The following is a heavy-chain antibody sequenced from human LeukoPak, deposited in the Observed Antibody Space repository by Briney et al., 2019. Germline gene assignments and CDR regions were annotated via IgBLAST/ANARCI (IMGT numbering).Heavy chain of an antibody. CDR3: AKQLGYCSDGSCYFTY. D-gene: IGHD2-15*01. Sequence: PGGSLRLSCAASGFTFSSSAMSWVRQAPGKGLGWVSAISNNGGYTYYADSVQGRFTISRDNSKSTLCLQMNSLRAEDTAVYYCAKQLGYCSDGSCYFTYWGQGTLVTVSS. J-gene: IGHJ4*02. V-gene: IGHV3-23*01. CDR1: GFTFSSSA. CDR2: ISNNGGYT.